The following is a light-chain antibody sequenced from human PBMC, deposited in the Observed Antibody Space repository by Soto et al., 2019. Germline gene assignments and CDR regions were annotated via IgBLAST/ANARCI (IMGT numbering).Light chain of an antibody. CDR3: QQYNNWPPR. CDR2: GAS. V-gene: IGKV3-15*01. Sequence: EIVMTQSPATLSVSPGERATLSCRASQSVSSNLAWYQQKPGQAPRLLIYGASTRATGIPASFSGSGSGTEFTLTISSLQSEDFAVYYCQQYNNWPPRFGPGTKVDIK. J-gene: IGKJ3*01. CDR1: QSVSSN.